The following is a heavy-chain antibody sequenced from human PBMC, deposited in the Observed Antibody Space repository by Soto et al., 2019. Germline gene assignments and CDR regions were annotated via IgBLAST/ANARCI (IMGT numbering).Heavy chain of an antibody. Sequence: TLSHTCTVSGGSISSGGYYWSWIRQHPGKGLEWIGYIYYSGSTYYNPSLKSRVTISVDTSKNQFSLKLSSVTAAGTAVYYCARDSKRVVAATSNWFDPWGQGTLVTVSS. CDR1: GGSISSGGYY. V-gene: IGHV4-31*03. D-gene: IGHD2-15*01. CDR3: ARDSKRVVAATSNWFDP. CDR2: IYYSGST. J-gene: IGHJ5*02.